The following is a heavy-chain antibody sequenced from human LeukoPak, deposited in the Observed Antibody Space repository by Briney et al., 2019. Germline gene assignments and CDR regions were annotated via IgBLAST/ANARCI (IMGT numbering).Heavy chain of an antibody. D-gene: IGHD3-10*01. Sequence: GGSLRLSCAASGFSFSTYTLTWVGQAPGKGLEWVSGITDSGKPCYADSVKGRFTISRDNSKSTLYLQINSLRAEDTAVYYCASRIYYLDHWGQGALVTVSS. CDR1: GFSFSTYT. J-gene: IGHJ4*02. CDR3: ASRIYYLDH. CDR2: ITDSGKP. V-gene: IGHV3-23*01.